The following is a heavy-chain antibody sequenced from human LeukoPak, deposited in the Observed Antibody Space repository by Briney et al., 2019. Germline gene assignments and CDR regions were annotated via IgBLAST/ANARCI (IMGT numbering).Heavy chain of an antibody. CDR2: ISGSGGGT. J-gene: IGHJ6*02. CDR3: AKAGTGMDV. V-gene: IGHV3-23*01. Sequence: GGSLRLSCAVSGITLSNYGMSWVRQAPGKGLEWVAGISGSGGGTNYADSVKGRFTISRDNSKNTLYLQMNSLRAEDTAVYYCAKAGTGMDVWGQGTTVTVSS. CDR1: GITLSNYG.